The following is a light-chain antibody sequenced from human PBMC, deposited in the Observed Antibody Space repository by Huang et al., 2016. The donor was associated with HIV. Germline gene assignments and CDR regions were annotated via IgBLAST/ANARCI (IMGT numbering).Light chain of an antibody. CDR3: QQSYSTLFT. CDR1: QSISTY. V-gene: IGKV1-39*01. J-gene: IGKJ3*01. CDR2: DAS. Sequence: DIQMTQSPSSLSASVGDRVTITCRASQSISTYLNWYQQKLRKAPKLLIYDASTLQSGVPSRFSGSGSGTDFTLTISSLQPEDFATYYCQQSYSTLFTFGPGTKVDIK.